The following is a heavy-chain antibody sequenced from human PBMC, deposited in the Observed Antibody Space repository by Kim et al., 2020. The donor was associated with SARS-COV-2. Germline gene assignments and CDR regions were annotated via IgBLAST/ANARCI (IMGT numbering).Heavy chain of an antibody. V-gene: IGHV3-30*18. J-gene: IGHJ4*02. CDR1: GFTFSSYG. CDR3: AKGIYGDYVFIGY. Sequence: GGSLRLSCAASGFTFSSYGMHWVRQPPGKGLEWVAVITYDGSITYYADSVKGRFTISRDNSKNTLYLQMNSLRAEDTAVYYCAKGIYGDYVFIGYWGQRTLVTVSS. D-gene: IGHD4-17*01. CDR2: ITYDGSIT.